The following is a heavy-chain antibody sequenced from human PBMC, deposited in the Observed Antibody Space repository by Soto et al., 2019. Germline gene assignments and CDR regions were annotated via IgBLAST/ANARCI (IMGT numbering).Heavy chain of an antibody. CDR1: GFTFSNYW. J-gene: IGHJ3*02. CDR2: IKTDGSDT. D-gene: IGHD3-9*01. V-gene: IGHV3-74*01. CDR3: ARPRTSDWAYDI. Sequence: EVQLVESGGGLVQPGGSLRLSCAASGFTFSNYWMHWVRQSPGKGLVWVSRIKTDGSDTQYADSVTGRFTISRDNAKNTLYLQMNSLRDEDTAVYYCARPRTSDWAYDIWGQGTMVIVSS.